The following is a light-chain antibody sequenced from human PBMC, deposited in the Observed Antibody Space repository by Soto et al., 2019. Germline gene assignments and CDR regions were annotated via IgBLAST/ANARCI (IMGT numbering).Light chain of an antibody. CDR3: QQYEGCTRS. CDR1: QSVDNN. Sequence: ETVMTQDPATLSLSPVDTATLSCRASQSVDNNLAWYQPKRGQAPRLLFYEASTKATGIPARFSGSGSGTEFTLTITSLQSEDFAFYDCQQYEGCTRSFDGGTTVVIK. CDR2: EAS. J-gene: IGKJ4*01. V-gene: IGKV3-15*01.